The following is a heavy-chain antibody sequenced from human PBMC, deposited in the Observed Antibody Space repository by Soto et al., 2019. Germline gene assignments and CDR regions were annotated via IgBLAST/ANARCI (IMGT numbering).Heavy chain of an antibody. V-gene: IGHV3-53*01. D-gene: IGHD5-18*01. J-gene: IGHJ4*02. CDR1: GFIVSNNY. Sequence: GGSLRLSCVASGFIVSNNYMHWVRQAPGKGLEWVSVLYSGGITYYADSVKGRFTISRDNSKNTLYLQMSSLRVEDTAVYYCARFQSGDTYGPDYWGQGTLVTFSS. CDR2: LYSGGIT. CDR3: ARFQSGDTYGPDY.